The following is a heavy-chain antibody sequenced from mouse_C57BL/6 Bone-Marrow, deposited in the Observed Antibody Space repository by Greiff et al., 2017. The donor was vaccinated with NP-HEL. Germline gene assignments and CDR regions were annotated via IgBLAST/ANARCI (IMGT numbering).Heavy chain of an antibody. V-gene: IGHV14-3*01. CDR2: IDPANGNT. Sequence: EVQGVESVAELVRPGASVKLSCTASGFNIKNTYMHWVKQRPEQGLEWIGRIDPANGNTKYAPKFQGKATITADTSSNTAYLQLSSLTAEDTAIYYCASYDYFYAMDYWGQGTSVTVSS. D-gene: IGHD2-4*01. CDR3: ASYDYFYAMDY. J-gene: IGHJ4*01. CDR1: GFNIKNTY.